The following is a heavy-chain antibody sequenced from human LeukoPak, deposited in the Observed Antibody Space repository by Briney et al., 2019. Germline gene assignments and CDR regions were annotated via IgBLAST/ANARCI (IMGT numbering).Heavy chain of an antibody. J-gene: IGHJ4*02. CDR3: ARERSYYDFWSGYYGY. CDR2: ISAYNGNT. D-gene: IGHD3-3*01. V-gene: IGHV1-18*01. Sequence: GASVKVSCKASGYTFTSYGISWVRQAPGQGLEWMGWISAYNGNTNYAQKLQGRVTMTTDTSTSTAYMELSSLRSEDTAVYYCARERSYYDFWSGYYGYWGQGTLVTVSS. CDR1: GYTFTSYG.